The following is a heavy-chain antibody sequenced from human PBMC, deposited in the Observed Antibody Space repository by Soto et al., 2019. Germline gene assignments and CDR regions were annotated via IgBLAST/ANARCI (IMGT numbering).Heavy chain of an antibody. J-gene: IGHJ2*01. D-gene: IGHD3-22*01. CDR1: GFTLSGSA. Sequence: EEQLVESGGGLVQPGGSLKLSCAASGFTLSGSAIHWVRQASGKGLEWVGRIRSKANNYATAYAASVKGRFTISRDDSHNTAYLRMNSLTTEDRAVYYCTRPAEDRSGYDWFFEFWGRGTLVTVAS. CDR2: IRSKANNYAT. CDR3: TRPAEDRSGYDWFFEF. V-gene: IGHV3-73*02.